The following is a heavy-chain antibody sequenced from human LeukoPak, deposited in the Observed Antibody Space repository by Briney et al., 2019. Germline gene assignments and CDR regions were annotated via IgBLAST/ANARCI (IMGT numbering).Heavy chain of an antibody. CDR1: GFTFDDYA. CDR3: ARDPVGVGYSSGPGAKFDY. Sequence: GGSLRLSCAASGFTFDDYAMHWVRQAPGKGLEWVSSISSSSSYIYYADSVKGRFTISRDNAKNSLYLQMNSLRAEDTAVYYCARDPVGVGYSSGPGAKFDYWGQGTLVTVSS. J-gene: IGHJ4*02. D-gene: IGHD6-19*01. CDR2: ISSSSSYI. V-gene: IGHV3-21*01.